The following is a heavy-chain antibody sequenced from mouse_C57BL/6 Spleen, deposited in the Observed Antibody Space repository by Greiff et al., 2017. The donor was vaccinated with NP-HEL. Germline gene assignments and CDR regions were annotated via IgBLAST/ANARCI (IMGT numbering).Heavy chain of an antibody. D-gene: IGHD1-1*01. J-gene: IGHJ3*01. CDR1: GFTFSSYT. CDR2: ISGGGGNT. Sequence: DVHLVESGGGLVKPGGSLKLSCAASGFTFSSYTMSWVRQTPEKRLEWVATISGGGGNTYYPDSVKGRFTISRDNAKNTLYLQMSSLRSADTALYYCARQRDYGSSYPFAYWGQGTLVTVSA. CDR3: ARQRDYGSSYPFAY. V-gene: IGHV5-9*01.